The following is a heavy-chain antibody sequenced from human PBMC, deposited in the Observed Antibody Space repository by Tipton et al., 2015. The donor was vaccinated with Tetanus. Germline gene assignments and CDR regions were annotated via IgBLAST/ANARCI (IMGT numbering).Heavy chain of an antibody. Sequence: SLRLSCVASGFTFSSFGMNWVRQAPGKGLEWVSYISTATSLTYYADSVKGRFTISRDNAKNSLYLDMTNLKPEDTGVFYCARGGNDAFDFWGQGTLVTVSS. D-gene: IGHD1-1*01. J-gene: IGHJ3*01. V-gene: IGHV3-48*01. CDR3: ARGGNDAFDF. CDR2: ISTATSLT. CDR1: GFTFSSFG.